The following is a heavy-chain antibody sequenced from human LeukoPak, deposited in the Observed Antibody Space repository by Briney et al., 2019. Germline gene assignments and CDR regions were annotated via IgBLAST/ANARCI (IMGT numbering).Heavy chain of an antibody. CDR2: IIPIFGTA. CDR3: AVGLPYYDSSGYYYER. Sequence: ASVKVSCKASGGTFSSYAISWVRQAPGQGLEWMGGIIPIFGTANYAQKFQGRVTMTRDTSTSTVYMELSSLRSEDTAVYYCAVGLPYYDSSGYYYERWGQGTLVTVSS. CDR1: GGTFSSYA. V-gene: IGHV1-69*05. D-gene: IGHD3-22*01. J-gene: IGHJ4*02.